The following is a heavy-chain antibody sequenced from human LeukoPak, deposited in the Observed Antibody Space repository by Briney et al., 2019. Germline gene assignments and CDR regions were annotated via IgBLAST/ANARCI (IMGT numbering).Heavy chain of an antibody. CDR3: AREIFGSVSYPDF. J-gene: IGHJ4*02. CDR1: LFAVNTYA. V-gene: IGHV3-33*01. D-gene: IGHD3-10*01. CDR2: LWHDGSHK. Sequence: GGALRLSCAPSLFAVNTYALHWVRPAPRQGREWVELLWHDGSHKFYSNSLRGQFTISRDNTNNTVPLQMNNLRPEDTAVYYCAREIFGSVSYPDFWGQGTLVTVSS.